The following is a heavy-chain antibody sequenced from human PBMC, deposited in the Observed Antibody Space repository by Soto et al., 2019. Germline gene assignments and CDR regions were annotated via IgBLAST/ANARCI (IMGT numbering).Heavy chain of an antibody. CDR1: GGSINSGGYY. CDR2: TYYNGNT. Sequence: PSETLSLTCTVSGGSINSGGYYWSWIRQHPGRGLEWIGYTYYNGNTYYNPSLKSRVTVSVDTSKNQFSLNVRSVTAADTAVYYCARCSLVVIPVPGFDPWGQGTLVTVSS. J-gene: IGHJ5*02. D-gene: IGHD2-15*01. V-gene: IGHV4-31*03. CDR3: ARCSLVVIPVPGFDP.